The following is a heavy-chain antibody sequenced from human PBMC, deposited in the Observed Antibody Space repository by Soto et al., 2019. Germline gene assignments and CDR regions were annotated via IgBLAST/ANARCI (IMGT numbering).Heavy chain of an antibody. Sequence: EVQLLESGGGLVQPGGSLRLSCVVSRFTFSNYAMSWVRQAPGKGLEWVSSVVGSGGSTYYADSVKGHFTISRDNSKNTLYLQMNSLRADDTAVYYCAMGDIDTFEMWGQGTMVTVSS. J-gene: IGHJ3*02. V-gene: IGHV3-23*01. D-gene: IGHD3-16*01. CDR3: AMGDIDTFEM. CDR2: VVGSGGST. CDR1: RFTFSNYA.